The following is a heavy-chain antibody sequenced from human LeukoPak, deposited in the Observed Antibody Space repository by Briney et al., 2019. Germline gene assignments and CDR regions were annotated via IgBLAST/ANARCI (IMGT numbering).Heavy chain of an antibody. CDR1: GFTFSDYY. CDR3: ARGLWGGYAAAFDI. CDR2: IISSGSTI. D-gene: IGHD5-12*01. V-gene: IGHV3-11*04. Sequence: GGSLRLSCAASGFTFSDYYMSWIRQAPGKGLEWVSYIISSGSTIYYADSVKGRFTISRDNAKNSLYLQMNSLRAEDTAVYYCARGLWGGYAAAFDIWGQGTMVTVSS. J-gene: IGHJ3*02.